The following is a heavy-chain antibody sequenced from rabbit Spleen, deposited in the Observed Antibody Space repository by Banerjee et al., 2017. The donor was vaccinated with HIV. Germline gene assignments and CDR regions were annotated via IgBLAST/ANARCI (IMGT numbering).Heavy chain of an antibody. Sequence: QEQLVESGGGLVKPGASLTLICTASGFSFTTSYWICWVRQAPGKGLEWIACIYGGSSGSTDYATWAKGRFTISRTSSTTVTLRMTSLTAADTATYFCARDLVGVIGWNFYLWGQGTLVTVS. CDR3: ARDLVGVIGWNFYL. V-gene: IGHV1S45*01. D-gene: IGHD1-1*01. CDR2: IYGGSSGST. CDR1: GFSFTTSYW. J-gene: IGHJ4*01.